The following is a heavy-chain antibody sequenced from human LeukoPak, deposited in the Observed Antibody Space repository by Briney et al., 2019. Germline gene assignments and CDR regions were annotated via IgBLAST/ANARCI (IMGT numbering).Heavy chain of an antibody. CDR1: GGSISSYY. CDR3: AREKVGSITIFGGFDP. D-gene: IGHD3-3*01. CDR2: IYYSGST. V-gene: IGHV4-59*01. J-gene: IGHJ5*02. Sequence: SETLSLTCTGSGGSISSYYWSWIRQPPGKGLEWVGYIYYSGSTNYNPSLKSRVTISVDTSKNQFSLKLSSVTAADTAVYYCAREKVGSITIFGGFDPWGQGTLVTVSS.